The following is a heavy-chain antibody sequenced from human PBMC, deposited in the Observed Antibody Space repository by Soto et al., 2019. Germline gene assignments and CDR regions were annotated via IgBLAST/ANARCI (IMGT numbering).Heavy chain of an antibody. V-gene: IGHV1-18*01. CDR3: ARVGRDSSGSNWFDP. CDR1: GYTFTSYG. CDR2: ISAYNGNT. J-gene: IGHJ5*02. Sequence: GASVKVSCKASGYTFTSYGISWVRQAPGQGLEWMGWISAYNGNTNYAQKLQGRVTITTDTSTSTAYMELRSLRSDDTAVYYCARVGRDSSGSNWFDPWGQGTLVTVSS. D-gene: IGHD3-22*01.